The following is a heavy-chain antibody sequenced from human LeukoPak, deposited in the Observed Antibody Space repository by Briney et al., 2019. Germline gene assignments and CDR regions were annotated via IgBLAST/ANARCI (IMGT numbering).Heavy chain of an antibody. CDR3: AVTWNADRTFAP. V-gene: IGHV4-61*10. CDR2: IYYLGST. J-gene: IGHJ5*02. Sequence: SETLSLTCTVSGGSISSGSYYYSWIRQPAGKGLEWIGHIYYLGSTSYNPSLRSRVTISMDASKNQFSLTLTSVTAADTAVYYCAVTWNADRTFAPWGQGILVTVS. CDR1: GGSISSGSYY. D-gene: IGHD1-1*01.